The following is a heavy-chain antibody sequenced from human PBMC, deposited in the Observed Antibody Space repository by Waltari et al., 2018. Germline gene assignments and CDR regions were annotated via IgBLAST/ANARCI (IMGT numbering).Heavy chain of an antibody. D-gene: IGHD1-26*01. Sequence: EVQLVESGGGLVQPGGSLRLSCAASGVTFGTYGMNWVRQAPGKGLEWVSHISGSGSPTYYADSVKGRFTISRDNAMNSLYLQMNSLRAEDTAVYYCAPLGASSLTLTAWGQGTLVTVSS. J-gene: IGHJ4*02. CDR1: GVTFGTYG. V-gene: IGHV3-48*01. CDR3: APLGASSLTLTA. CDR2: ISGSGSPT.